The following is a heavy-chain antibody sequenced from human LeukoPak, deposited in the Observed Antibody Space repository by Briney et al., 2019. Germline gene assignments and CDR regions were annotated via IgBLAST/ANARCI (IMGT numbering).Heavy chain of an antibody. CDR2: INSGGSTI. CDR1: GFTFSNYE. J-gene: IGHJ4*02. D-gene: IGHD3-10*01. Sequence: GGSLRLSCAASGFTFSNYEMNWVRQAPGKGLQWVSYINSGGSTIYYADSVKGRFTISRDNAKNSLYLQMNSLRAEDTAVYYCARGVGLDYWGQGTLVTVSS. V-gene: IGHV3-48*03. CDR3: ARGVGLDY.